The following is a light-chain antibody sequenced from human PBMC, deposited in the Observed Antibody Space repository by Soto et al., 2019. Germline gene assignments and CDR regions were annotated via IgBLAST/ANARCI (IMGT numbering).Light chain of an antibody. CDR3: ATWNDSLNGHVV. J-gene: IGLJ2*01. CDR2: SNN. CDR1: SSNIGRNT. V-gene: IGLV1-44*01. Sequence: QSVLTQPPSASGTPGQRVTISCSGSSSNIGRNTVNWYQQLPGTAPKLLIYSNNQRPSGVPDRFSGSKSGTSASLAISGLQSEDEADYYCATWNDSLNGHVVFGGGTKETVL.